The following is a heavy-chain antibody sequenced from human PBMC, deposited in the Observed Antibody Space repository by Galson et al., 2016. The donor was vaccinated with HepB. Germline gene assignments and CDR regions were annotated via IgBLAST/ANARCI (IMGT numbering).Heavy chain of an antibody. J-gene: IGHJ4*02. V-gene: IGHV1-2*02. CDR3: ARLALGGVAAASN. D-gene: IGHD6-13*01. Sequence: SVXXSCKASGXXFSXXXMHXXXQAXXQGLXXMGWISPNSGGTKYAQXFQDRVTMTRDTSISTAYMELSRLRSDDTAVYFCARLALGGVAAASNWGQGTLVTVSS. CDR1: GXXFSXXX. CDR2: ISPNSGGT.